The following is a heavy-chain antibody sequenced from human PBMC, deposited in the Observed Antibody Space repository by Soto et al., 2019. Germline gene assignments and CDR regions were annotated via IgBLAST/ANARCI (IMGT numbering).Heavy chain of an antibody. CDR2: ISAYNGNT. D-gene: IGHD6-13*01. J-gene: IGHJ6*02. Sequence: QVQLVQSGAEMKKPGASVKVSCKASGYTFTSYGISWVRQAPGQGLEWMGWISAYNGNTNYAQKLQGRVTMTTDTSTSTAYMELRSLRSDDTAVYYCAGGPLYSSSWYDYYYYGMDVWGQGTTVTVSS. CDR3: AGGPLYSSSWYDYYYYGMDV. V-gene: IGHV1-18*04. CDR1: GYTFTSYG.